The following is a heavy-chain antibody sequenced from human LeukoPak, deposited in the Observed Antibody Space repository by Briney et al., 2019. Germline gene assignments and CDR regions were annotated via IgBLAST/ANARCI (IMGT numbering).Heavy chain of an antibody. Sequence: ASVKVSCKASGYTFTGYYMHWVRQAPGQGLEWMGWINPNSGGTNYAQKFQGRVTMTRDTSISTAYMELSRLRSDDTAVYYCARDLKDSNYVHNWFDPWGQGTLVTVSS. V-gene: IGHV1-2*02. D-gene: IGHD4-11*01. CDR2: INPNSGGT. CDR1: GYTFTGYY. CDR3: ARDLKDSNYVHNWFDP. J-gene: IGHJ5*02.